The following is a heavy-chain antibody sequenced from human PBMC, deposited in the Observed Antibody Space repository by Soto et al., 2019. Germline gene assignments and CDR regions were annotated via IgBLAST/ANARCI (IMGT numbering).Heavy chain of an antibody. CDR2: INPGGGRT. CDR3: ARDVSGPGASYVMDV. D-gene: IGHD2-2*01. J-gene: IGHJ6*02. Sequence: ASVKVSCKASGYIFSSHCIYWVRQAPGQGLQWMGIINPGGGRTSYAQKFQGRVTMTRDMSTSTVYMELTSLRYEDTAVYYCARDVSGPGASYVMDVWGQGTTVTVYS. CDR1: GYIFSSHC. V-gene: IGHV1-46*01.